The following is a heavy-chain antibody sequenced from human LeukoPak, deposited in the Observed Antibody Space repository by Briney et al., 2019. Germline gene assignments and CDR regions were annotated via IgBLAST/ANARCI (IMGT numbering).Heavy chain of an antibody. V-gene: IGHV3-23*01. D-gene: IGHD6-6*01. CDR2: ISGSGVNT. J-gene: IGHJ4*02. CDR1: GLTVSNVW. CDR3: SKEIVPPSGYYFDY. Sequence: GGSLRLSCAVSGLTVSNVWMNWVRQAPGKRLEWVSSISGSGVNTYYADSVKGRFTIFRDNSKNTLYLQMNSLRVEDTAVYYCSKEIVPPSGYYFDYWGQGTLVTVSS.